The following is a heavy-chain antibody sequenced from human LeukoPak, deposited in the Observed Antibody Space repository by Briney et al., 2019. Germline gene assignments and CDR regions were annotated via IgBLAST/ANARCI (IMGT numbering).Heavy chain of an antibody. D-gene: IGHD3-22*01. J-gene: IGHJ4*01. Sequence: GGSLRLSCAASGFTFRDYYMNWIRQAPGKGLEWVSYISISGTTIYYADSVKGRFTISRDNAKNSLFLQMNSLRAEDTAVYYCARSDHYDSNGYYDYXGXXTLVTVSS. CDR1: GFTFRDYY. CDR2: ISISGTTI. V-gene: IGHV3-11*01. CDR3: ARSDHYDSNGYYDY.